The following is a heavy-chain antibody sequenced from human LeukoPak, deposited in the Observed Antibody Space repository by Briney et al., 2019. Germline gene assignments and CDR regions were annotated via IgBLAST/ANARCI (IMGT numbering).Heavy chain of an antibody. V-gene: IGHV3-33*01. D-gene: IGHD6-19*01. J-gene: IGHJ4*02. CDR1: GFTFSSYG. CDR2: IWYDGSNK. CDR3: ARSLYSSGWYAADY. Sequence: PGRSLRLSCAASGFTFSSYGMHWVRQAPGKGLEWVAVIWYDGSNKYYADSVKGRFTISRDNSKNTLYLQMNSLRAEGTAVYYCARSLYSSGWYAADYWGQGTLVTVSS.